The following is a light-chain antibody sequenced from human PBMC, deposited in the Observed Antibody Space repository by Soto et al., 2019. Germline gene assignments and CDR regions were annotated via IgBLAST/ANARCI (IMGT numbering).Light chain of an antibody. CDR3: QQYGVMYT. CDR1: QSVSSN. J-gene: IGKJ2*01. CDR2: GAS. V-gene: IGKV3-15*01. Sequence: EVVKTKFPATLSVSPGERATLSCRASQSVSSNLAWYQQKPGQAPRLLIYGASTRATGIPARFSGSGSGTEFTLTISSLQSEDFAVYYCQQYGVMYTFGQGTKLEIK.